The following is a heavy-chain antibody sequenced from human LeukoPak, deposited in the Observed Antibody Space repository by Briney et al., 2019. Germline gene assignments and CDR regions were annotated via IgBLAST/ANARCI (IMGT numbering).Heavy chain of an antibody. V-gene: IGHV1-69*04. Sequence: SVKVSCKASGGTFSSYAISWVRQAPGQGLEWMGRIIPILGIANYAQKFQGRVTITADKSTSTAYMELSSLRSEDTAVYYCARDREDYGSGMVVWGQGTTVTVSS. D-gene: IGHD4-17*01. J-gene: IGHJ6*02. CDR1: GGTFSSYA. CDR2: IIPILGIA. CDR3: ARDREDYGSGMVV.